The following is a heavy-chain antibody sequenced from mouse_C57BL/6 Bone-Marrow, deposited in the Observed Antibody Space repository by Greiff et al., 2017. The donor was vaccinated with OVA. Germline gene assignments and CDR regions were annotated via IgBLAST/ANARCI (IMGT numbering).Heavy chain of an antibody. CDR1: GFNIKDDY. Sequence: VQLQQSGAELVRPRASVKLSCTASGFNIKDDYMHWVKQRPEQGLEWIGWIDPENGDTEYASKFQGKATITADTSSNTAYLQLSSLTSEDTAVYYCTTLGRDYWGQGTTLTVSS. V-gene: IGHV14-4*01. J-gene: IGHJ2*01. D-gene: IGHD4-1*01. CDR2: IDPENGDT. CDR3: TTLGRDY.